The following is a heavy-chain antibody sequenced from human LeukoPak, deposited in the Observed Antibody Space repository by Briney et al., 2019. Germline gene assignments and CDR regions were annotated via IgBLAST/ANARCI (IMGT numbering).Heavy chain of an antibody. CDR1: GYTFTSYG. D-gene: IGHD6-19*01. Sequence: ASVKVSCKASGYTFTSYGISWVRQAPGQGLEWMGWISAYNGRTYYARNLQGRVTMTTDTATSTAYMELRSLRSDDTAVYYCAVAVAEGYDAFDIWGQGTMVTVSS. J-gene: IGHJ3*02. CDR3: AVAVAEGYDAFDI. CDR2: ISAYNGRT. V-gene: IGHV1-18*01.